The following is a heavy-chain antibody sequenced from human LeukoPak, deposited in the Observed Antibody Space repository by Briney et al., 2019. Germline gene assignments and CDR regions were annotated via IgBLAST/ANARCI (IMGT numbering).Heavy chain of an antibody. CDR1: GFTFNSYG. J-gene: IGHJ6*03. CDR3: ARAHLSSASTDYMTV. D-gene: IGHD6-6*01. Sequence: PGTSLRLSCAASGFTFNSYGMHWVRQVPGKGLEWVAIISYDGTNKYYADSVKGRFTISRDSSKNTLYLQMNSLRPEDTAVYYCARAHLSSASTDYMTVWGKGTTVTVSS. CDR2: ISYDGTNK. V-gene: IGHV3-30*03.